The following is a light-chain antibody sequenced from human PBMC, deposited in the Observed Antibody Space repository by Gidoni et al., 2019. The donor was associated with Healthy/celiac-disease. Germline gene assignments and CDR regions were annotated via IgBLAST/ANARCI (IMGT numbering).Light chain of an antibody. V-gene: IGKV3-11*01. CDR2: DAS. CDR3: QQRSNWPRT. CDR1: QSVSSY. Sequence: EIVFTPSPATLSLSPGERATLSCRASQSVSSYLAWYQQKPGQAPRLLIYDASNRATGIPARFSGSGSGTDFTLTISSLEPEDVAVYYCQQRSNWPRTFGQGTKLEIK. J-gene: IGKJ2*01.